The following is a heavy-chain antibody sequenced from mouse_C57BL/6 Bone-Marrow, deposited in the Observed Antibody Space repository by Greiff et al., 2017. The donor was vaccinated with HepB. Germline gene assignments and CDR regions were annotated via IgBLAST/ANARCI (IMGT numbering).Heavy chain of an antibody. J-gene: IGHJ3*01. CDR3: TTDEYERSAY. CDR2: IVPENGDT. Sequence: EVQLQQSGAELVRPGASVKLSCTASGFNIKDDYMHWVKQRPEQGLEWIGWIVPENGDTEYAAKFQGKATITADTSFNTSYLLLSSLTSEYTAVYYCTTDEYERSAYSGQGTRITVAS. D-gene: IGHD2-14*01. CDR1: GFNIKDDY. V-gene: IGHV14-4*01.